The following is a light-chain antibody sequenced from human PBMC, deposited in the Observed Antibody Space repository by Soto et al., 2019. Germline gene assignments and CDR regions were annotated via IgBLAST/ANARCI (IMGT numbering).Light chain of an antibody. CDR2: DAS. CDR3: QQNLGVHT. CDR1: QNVRGY. Sequence: ILLTQSPVTLSLSPGERATLSFRASQNVRGYLAWYQQKPGQAPRLLSYDASNRATGIPARFSGSGSGTDFTLTISSLEPEDSAVYYCQQNLGVHTFGQGTKVHIK. J-gene: IGKJ1*01. V-gene: IGKV3-11*01.